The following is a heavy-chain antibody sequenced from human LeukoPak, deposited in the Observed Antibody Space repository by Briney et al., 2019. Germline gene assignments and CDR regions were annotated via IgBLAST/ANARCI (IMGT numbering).Heavy chain of an antibody. CDR2: IYSGGST. J-gene: IGHJ6*02. CDR1: GFTVSSNY. D-gene: IGHD6-13*01. Sequence: GGSLRLSCAASGFTVSSNYMSWVRQAPGKGLEWVSVIYSGGSTYYADSVKGRFTISRDNSKNTLYLQMNSLRAEDTAVYYCARRYSSSWSDVYGMDVWGQGTTVTVSS. V-gene: IGHV3-53*01. CDR3: ARRYSSSWSDVYGMDV.